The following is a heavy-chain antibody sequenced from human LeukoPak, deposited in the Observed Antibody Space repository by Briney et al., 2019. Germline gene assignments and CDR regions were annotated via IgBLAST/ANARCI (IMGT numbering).Heavy chain of an antibody. Sequence: GGSLRLSCAASGFTFSNAWMSWVRQAPGKGLEWVGRIKSKTDGGTTDYAAPVKGRFTISRDDSKNTLYLQMNSLKTEDTAVYYCTTEIGPGYSSSWYGSLDAFDIWGQGTMVTVSS. CDR2: IKSKTDGGTT. CDR1: GFTFSNAW. V-gene: IGHV3-15*01. J-gene: IGHJ3*02. D-gene: IGHD6-13*01. CDR3: TTEIGPGYSSSWYGSLDAFDI.